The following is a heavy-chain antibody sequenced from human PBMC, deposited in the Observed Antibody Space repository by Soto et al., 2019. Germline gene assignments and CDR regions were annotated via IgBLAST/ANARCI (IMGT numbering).Heavy chain of an antibody. CDR1: GFTFDDYA. J-gene: IGHJ6*02. D-gene: IGHD1-26*01. CDR2: ISWNSGSI. Sequence: HPGGSLRLSCAASGFTFDDYAMHWARQAPGKGLEWVSGISWNSGSIGYADSVKGRFTISRDNAKNSLYLQMNSLRAEDTALYYCAKEVYYEGDYYYYGMDVWGQGTTVTVSS. V-gene: IGHV3-9*01. CDR3: AKEVYYEGDYYYYGMDV.